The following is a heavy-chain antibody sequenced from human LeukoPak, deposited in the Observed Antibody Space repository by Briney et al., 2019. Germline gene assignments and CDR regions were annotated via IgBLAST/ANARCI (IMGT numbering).Heavy chain of an antibody. CDR1: GCSRRTPGEG. Sequence: SGLTLVSPAPTLTLTCNFSGCSRRTPGEGLGWVRQPPGKALERLYVISWDNDRRYSPSLKNRLTITKDPSKNQVVLTMTNMDPGDTATYYCARRPLGSISGWDNCYFDTWAPGSLVTVSS. D-gene: IGHD6-19*01. CDR3: ARRPLGSISGWDNCYFDT. CDR2: ISWDNDR. V-gene: IGHV2-5*02. J-gene: IGHJ4*03.